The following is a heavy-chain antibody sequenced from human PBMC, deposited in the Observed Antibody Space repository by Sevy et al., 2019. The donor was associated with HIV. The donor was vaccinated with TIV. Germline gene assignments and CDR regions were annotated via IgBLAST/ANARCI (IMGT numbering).Heavy chain of an antibody. V-gene: IGHV3-23*01. CDR1: GFTSSSYA. Sequence: GGSLRLSCAASGFTSSSYAMSWVRQPPGRGLEWVSTLSDSGVSTYHADSVKVRFTISRDNSKNILYLQMNSLRAEDTAVYYCARDRATSATGTLFDYWGQRTLVTVSS. J-gene: IGHJ4*02. CDR3: ARDRATSATGTLFDY. D-gene: IGHD3-9*01. CDR2: LSDSGVST.